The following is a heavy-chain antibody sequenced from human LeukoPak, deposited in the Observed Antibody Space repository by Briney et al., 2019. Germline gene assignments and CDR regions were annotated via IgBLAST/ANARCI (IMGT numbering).Heavy chain of an antibody. V-gene: IGHV4-4*02. CDR3: ARHEQQLVEFDY. D-gene: IGHD6-13*01. CDR2: IHHSGST. J-gene: IGHJ4*02. Sequence: PSGTLSLTCAVSGGSISSSDWWNWVRQPPGKGLEWIGEIHHSGSTYYNPSLKSRVTISVDTSKNQFSLKLSSVTAADTAVYYCARHEQQLVEFDYWGQGTLVTVSS. CDR1: GGSISSSDW.